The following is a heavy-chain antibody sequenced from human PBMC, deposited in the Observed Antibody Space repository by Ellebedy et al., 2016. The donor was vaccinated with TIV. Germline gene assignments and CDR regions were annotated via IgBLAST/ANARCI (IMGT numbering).Heavy chain of an antibody. CDR1: GLTFSSYG. J-gene: IGHJ4*02. CDR3: ARDSRAEFVSFTFHY. V-gene: IGHV3-30*03. CDR2: ISYDGSNK. Sequence: GESLKISCAASGLTFSSYGMHWVRQAPGKGLEWVAVISYDGSNKYYADSVKGRFIISRDNSKNTLYLQMNSLRVEDTAVYYCARDSRAEFVSFTFHYWGQGTLVTVSS. D-gene: IGHD5/OR15-5a*01.